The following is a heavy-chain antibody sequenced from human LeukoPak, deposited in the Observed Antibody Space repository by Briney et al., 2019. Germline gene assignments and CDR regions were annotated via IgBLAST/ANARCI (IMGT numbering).Heavy chain of an antibody. CDR2: INNDGGST. CDR1: GFTFSSYW. Sequence: GGSLRLSCAASGFTFSSYWIRWVRQAPGKGLVWVSQINNDGGSTTYADSVKGRFTISRDNAKNTLSLQMNSLRAEDTAVYYCARGGYNHAFDIWGQGTMVIVSS. J-gene: IGHJ3*02. V-gene: IGHV3-74*03. D-gene: IGHD1-14*01. CDR3: ARGGYNHAFDI.